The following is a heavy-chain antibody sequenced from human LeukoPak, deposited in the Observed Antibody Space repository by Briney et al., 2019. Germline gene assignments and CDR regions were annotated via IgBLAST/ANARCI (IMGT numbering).Heavy chain of an antibody. CDR3: ARGLLRKAARYFDY. Sequence: PSETLSLTCAVYGGSFSGYCWSWIRQPPGKGLEWIGEINHSGSTNYNPSLKSRVTISVDTSKNQFSLKLSSVTAADTAVYYCARGLLRKAARYFDYWGQGTLVTVSS. V-gene: IGHV4-34*01. CDR1: GGSFSGYC. J-gene: IGHJ4*02. D-gene: IGHD6-6*01. CDR2: INHSGST.